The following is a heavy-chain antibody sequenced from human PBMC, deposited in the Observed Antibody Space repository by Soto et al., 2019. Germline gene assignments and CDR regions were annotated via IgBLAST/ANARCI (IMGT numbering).Heavy chain of an antibody. Sequence: SETLSLTCTVSGGSISSSSYYWGWIRQPPGKGLEWIGSIYYSGSTSYNPSLKSRVTISVDTSKNQFSLKLSSVTAADTAVYYCARSGYSYGYYFDYWGQGTLVTVSS. CDR3: ARSGYSYGYYFDY. CDR1: GGSISSSSYY. D-gene: IGHD5-18*01. V-gene: IGHV4-39*01. J-gene: IGHJ4*02. CDR2: IYYSGST.